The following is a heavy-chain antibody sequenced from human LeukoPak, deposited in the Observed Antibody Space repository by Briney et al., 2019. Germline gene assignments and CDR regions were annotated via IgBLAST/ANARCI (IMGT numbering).Heavy chain of an antibody. CDR3: TTGRGVTRIDY. V-gene: IGHV3-74*01. Sequence: GGSLRLFCAASGFTFSSYWMHWVRQPPGKGLVWVSRINSDGSSTSYADSVKGRFTISRDNAKNTLYLQMNSLRAEDTAVYFCTTGRGVTRIDYWGQGTLVTVSS. J-gene: IGHJ4*02. CDR2: INSDGSST. D-gene: IGHD5-18*01. CDR1: GFTFSSYW.